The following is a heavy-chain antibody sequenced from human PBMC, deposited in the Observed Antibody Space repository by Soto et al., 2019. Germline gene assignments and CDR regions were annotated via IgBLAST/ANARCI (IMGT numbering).Heavy chain of an antibody. V-gene: IGHV4-34*01. CDR3: ARHYCSGGSCRSYFDY. Sequence: SETLSLTCAVYGGSFSGYYWTWIRQPPGTGLEWIGEINHSGSTNYNPSLKSRVTISVDTSKNQFSLKLSSVTAADTAVYYCARHYCSGGSCRSYFDYWGQGTLVTVSS. D-gene: IGHD2-15*01. CDR2: INHSGST. J-gene: IGHJ4*02. CDR1: GGSFSGYY.